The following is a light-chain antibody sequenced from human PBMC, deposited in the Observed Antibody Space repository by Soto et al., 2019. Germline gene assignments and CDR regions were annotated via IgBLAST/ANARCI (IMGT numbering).Light chain of an antibody. J-gene: IGKJ4*01. Sequence: EIVLTQSPGTLSLSPGERATLSCRASQYVSRNYLAWYQHKPGQAPRLLIYGASSRATGIPDRFGGSASGTDFTLTISRLEPEDFAVYYCQQYGSSPLTFGGGTKVQIK. CDR1: QYVSRNY. CDR3: QQYGSSPLT. CDR2: GAS. V-gene: IGKV3-20*01.